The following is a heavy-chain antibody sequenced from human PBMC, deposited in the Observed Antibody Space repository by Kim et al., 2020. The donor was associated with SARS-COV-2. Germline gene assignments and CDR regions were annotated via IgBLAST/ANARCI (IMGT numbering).Heavy chain of an antibody. CDR1: GGSFSGYY. V-gene: IGHV4-34*01. CDR2: INHSGST. Sequence: SETLSLTCAVYGGSFSGYYWSWIRQPPGKGLEWIGEINHSGSTNYNPSLKSRVTISVDTSKNQFSLKLSSVTAADTAVYYCARESRGPREGSNLTKYYYYMDVWGKGTTVTVSS. D-gene: IGHD1-26*01. CDR3: ARESRGPREGSNLTKYYYYMDV. J-gene: IGHJ6*03.